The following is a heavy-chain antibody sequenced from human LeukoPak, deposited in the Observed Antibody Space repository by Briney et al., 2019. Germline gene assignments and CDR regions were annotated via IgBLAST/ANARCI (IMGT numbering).Heavy chain of an antibody. CDR1: GFTFSHAW. Sequence: PGGSLRLSCTTSGFTFSHAWVTWVRQAPGKGLEWVGRISTKTDGGTTDYAAPVKGRFTISRDDSKNTLYLQMNSLKTEDTAVYYCIKSSGDWHWGQGTLVTVSS. V-gene: IGHV3-15*01. CDR2: ISTKTDGGTT. D-gene: IGHD2-21*02. CDR3: IKSSGDWH. J-gene: IGHJ4*02.